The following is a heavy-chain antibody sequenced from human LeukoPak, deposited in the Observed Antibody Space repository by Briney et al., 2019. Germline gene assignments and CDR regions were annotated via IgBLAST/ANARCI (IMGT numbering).Heavy chain of an antibody. J-gene: IGHJ4*02. CDR1: GFTLSNYG. Sequence: GGSLRLSCAVSGFTLSNYGMSCVRQAPGKGLEWVAGISGSGGGTNYADSVKGRFTISRDNPKNTLYLQMNSLRAEDTAVYFCAKRGVVIRVILVGFHKEAYYFDSWGQGALVIVSS. V-gene: IGHV3-23*01. D-gene: IGHD3-22*01. CDR2: ISGSGGGT. CDR3: AKRGVVIRVILVGFHKEAYYFDS.